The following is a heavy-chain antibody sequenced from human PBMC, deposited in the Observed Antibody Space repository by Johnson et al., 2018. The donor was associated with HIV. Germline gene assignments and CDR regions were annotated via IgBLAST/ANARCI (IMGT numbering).Heavy chain of an antibody. J-gene: IGHJ3*02. CDR3: AREEGVGDDYGGKSAFDI. Sequence: VQLVESGGGVVQPGRSLRLSCAASGFTFSNYAMHWVRQAPGKGLEWVAVISYDGSNKYYADSVKGRFTISRDNSKNTLYLQMNSLRAEDTAVYYCAREEGVGDDYGGKSAFDIWGQGTMVTVSS. V-gene: IGHV3-30-3*01. CDR1: GFTFSNYA. D-gene: IGHD4-23*01. CDR2: ISYDGSNK.